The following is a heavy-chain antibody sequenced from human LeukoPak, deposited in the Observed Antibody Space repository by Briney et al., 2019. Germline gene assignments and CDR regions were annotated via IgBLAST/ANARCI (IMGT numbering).Heavy chain of an antibody. CDR2: IYHSGST. V-gene: IGHV4-38-2*02. CDR1: RYSISSGYY. D-gene: IGHD4-17*01. Sequence: SETLSLTCTVSRYSISSGYYWGWIRQPPGKGLEWIGSIYHSGSTYYNPSLKSRVTISVDTSKNQFSLKLSSVTAADTAVYYCARGWGYGDYEDYYYYYMDVWGKGTTVTVSS. J-gene: IGHJ6*03. CDR3: ARGWGYGDYEDYYYYYMDV.